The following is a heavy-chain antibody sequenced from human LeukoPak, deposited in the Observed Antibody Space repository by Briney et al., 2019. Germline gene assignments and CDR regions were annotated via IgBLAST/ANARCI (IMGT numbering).Heavy chain of an antibody. Sequence: GGSLRLSCAASGFTFSSYEMNWVRQAPGKGLEWVSYISSSGSTIYYADSVKGRFTISRDNAKNSLYLQMNSLRAEDTAVYYCARDGRMNYYYYYMDVWGKGTTVTISS. D-gene: IGHD2-15*01. J-gene: IGHJ6*03. V-gene: IGHV3-48*03. CDR3: ARDGRMNYYYYYMDV. CDR1: GFTFSSYE. CDR2: ISSSGSTI.